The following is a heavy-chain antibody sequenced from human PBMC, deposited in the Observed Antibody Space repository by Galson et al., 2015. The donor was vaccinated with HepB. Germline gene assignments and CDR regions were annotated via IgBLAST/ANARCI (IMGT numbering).Heavy chain of an antibody. CDR3: ARVPAARNYYYYYMDV. CDR2: IYWNDDK. J-gene: IGHJ6*03. D-gene: IGHD2-2*01. CDR1: GFSFSDVG. Sequence: PALVKPTQPLTLPCSFSGFSFSDVGVGWIRQPPGKALEWLALIYWNDDKRYSPSLKNRLTITKDTSKNQVVLTMTNMDPVDTATYYCARVPAARNYYYYYMDVWGKGTTVTVSS. V-gene: IGHV2-5*01.